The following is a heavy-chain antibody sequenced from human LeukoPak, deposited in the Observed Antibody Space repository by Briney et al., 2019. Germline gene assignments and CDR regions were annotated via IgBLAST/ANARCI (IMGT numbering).Heavy chain of an antibody. CDR3: ARGGGYGDYLYYYGMDV. CDR1: GGSISGYY. D-gene: IGHD4-17*01. V-gene: IGHV4-59*01. Sequence: SETLSLTRTISGGSISGYYWSWIRQPPGKGLEWIGYIYYSGATNYNPSLKSRVTISVDTSKNQFSLKLSSVTAADTAVYYCARGGGYGDYLYYYGMDVWGQGTTVTVSS. J-gene: IGHJ6*02. CDR2: IYYSGAT.